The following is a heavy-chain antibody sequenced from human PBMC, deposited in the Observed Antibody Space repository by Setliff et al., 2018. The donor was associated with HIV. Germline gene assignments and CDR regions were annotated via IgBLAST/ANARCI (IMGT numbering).Heavy chain of an antibody. CDR3: ARATGAADL. CDR2: INTHNGNT. Sequence: VSCKASGYIFTPFGFSWVRQAPGQGLEWMGWINTHNGNTHYAQRFQGRVTMTRDTSTTTAYMELRSLRSDDTAVYYCARATGAADLWGQGTKVTVSS. D-gene: IGHD6-13*01. CDR1: GYIFTPFG. J-gene: IGHJ5*02. V-gene: IGHV1-18*01.